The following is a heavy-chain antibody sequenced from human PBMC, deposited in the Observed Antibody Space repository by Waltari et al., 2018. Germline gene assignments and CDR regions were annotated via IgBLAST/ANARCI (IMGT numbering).Heavy chain of an antibody. J-gene: IGHJ3*02. V-gene: IGHV4-34*01. D-gene: IGHD5-18*01. CDR3: ARKRARRLWSPAGAFDI. Sequence: QVQLQQWGAGLLKPSETLSLTCAVYGGSFSGYYWSWIRQPPGKGLEWIGEIKNSGSTNYNPSLKSRFTISVDTSKNQFSLKLSSVTAADTALYYCARKRARRLWSPAGAFDIWGQGTMVTVSS. CDR1: GGSFSGYY. CDR2: IKNSGST.